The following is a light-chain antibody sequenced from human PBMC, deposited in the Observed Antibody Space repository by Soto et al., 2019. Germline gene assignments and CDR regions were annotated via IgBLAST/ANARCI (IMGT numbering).Light chain of an antibody. CDR1: QSISSW. J-gene: IGKJ1*01. CDR3: QQYNSYPT. Sequence: MTQSPATLSVSPGERATLSCRASQSISSWLAWYQQKPGKAPKLLIYDASSLESGVPSRFSGSGSGTEFTLTISSLQPDDFATYYCQQYNSYPTFGQGTKVDIK. CDR2: DAS. V-gene: IGKV1-5*01.